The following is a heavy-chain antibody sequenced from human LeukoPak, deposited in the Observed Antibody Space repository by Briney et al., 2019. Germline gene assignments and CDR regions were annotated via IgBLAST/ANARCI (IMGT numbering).Heavy chain of an antibody. J-gene: IGHJ6*02. Sequence: ASVKVSCKASGYTFTGYYLHWVRQAPGQGLEWMGRINPSSGDTNYAQKFQGRVTMTRDTSISTAYMELSRLRSDDTAVYYCAREGITIFGVVISYYGMDVWGQGTTVTVSS. CDR3: AREGITIFGVVISYYGMDV. V-gene: IGHV1-2*06. CDR1: GYTFTGYY. D-gene: IGHD3-3*01. CDR2: INPSSGDT.